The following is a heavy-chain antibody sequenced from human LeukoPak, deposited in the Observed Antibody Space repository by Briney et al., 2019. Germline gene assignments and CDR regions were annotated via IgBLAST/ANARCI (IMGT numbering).Heavy chain of an antibody. CDR1: GFTFSSYS. Sequence: GGSLRLSCAASGFTFSSYSMNWVRQAPGKGLEWVSSISSSSSYIYYADSVKGRFTISRDNAKNSLYLQMNSLRAEDTAVYHCARVDADYGPFDYWGQGTLVTVSS. CDR2: ISSSSSYI. D-gene: IGHD4-17*01. J-gene: IGHJ4*02. CDR3: ARVDADYGPFDY. V-gene: IGHV3-21*01.